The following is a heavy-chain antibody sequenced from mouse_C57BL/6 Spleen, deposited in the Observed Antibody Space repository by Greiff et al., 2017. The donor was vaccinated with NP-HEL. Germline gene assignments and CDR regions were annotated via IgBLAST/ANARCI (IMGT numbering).Heavy chain of an antibody. CDR3: TRGGYGSGFDY. Sequence: QVQLQQPGAELVRPGASVTLSCKASGYTFTDYEMHWVKQTPVHGLEWIGAIDPETGGTASNQKFKGKAILTADKSSSTAYMGLRSLTSEDSAVDYCTRGGYGSGFDYWGQGTTLTVSS. CDR2: IDPETGGT. J-gene: IGHJ2*01. CDR1: GYTFTDYE. D-gene: IGHD1-1*01. V-gene: IGHV1-15*01.